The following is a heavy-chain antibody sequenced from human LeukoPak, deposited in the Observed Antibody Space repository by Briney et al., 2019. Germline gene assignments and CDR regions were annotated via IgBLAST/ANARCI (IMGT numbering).Heavy chain of an antibody. Sequence: PSETLSLTCTVSGGSISSYYWSWIRQPPGKGREWIGHIYASGSTNYNPSLKSRVTISVDTSKNQFSLKLSSVTAADTAVYYCARRIVGATNYYYYYYMDVWGKGTTVTVSS. J-gene: IGHJ6*03. V-gene: IGHV4-59*08. CDR3: ARRIVGATNYYYYYYMDV. D-gene: IGHD1-26*01. CDR2: IYASGST. CDR1: GGSISSYY.